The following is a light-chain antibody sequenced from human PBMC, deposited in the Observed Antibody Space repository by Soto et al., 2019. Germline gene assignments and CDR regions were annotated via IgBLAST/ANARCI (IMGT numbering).Light chain of an antibody. V-gene: IGLV1-44*01. CDR2: NNN. CDR1: SSNIGSNT. Sequence: QSVLTQSPSASGTPGQRVTISCSGTSSNIGSNTVNWYQQLPGTAPKLLIYNNNQRPSGVPDRLSGAKSGTSASLAISGLQPDDEAVYYCTSWDDSLDVLVFGGGTKVTVL. CDR3: TSWDDSLDVLV. J-gene: IGLJ3*02.